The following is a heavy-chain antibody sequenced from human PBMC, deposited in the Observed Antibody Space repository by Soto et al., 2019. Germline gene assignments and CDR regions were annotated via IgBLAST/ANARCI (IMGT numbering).Heavy chain of an antibody. V-gene: IGHV4-59*01. CDR3: ARDRKLIIPGNYYYYGMDV. CDR1: GGSIRDYF. CDR2: ISSSGTI. Sequence: QLHLQESGPGLVKPSETLSLTCSVSGGSIRDYFWTWIRQPPGKGLEWIGYISSSGTINYNSSLKSRVTISLDTSRSHFSLKLTSVTAADTAVYFCARDRKLIIPGNYYYYGMDVWGQGTTVTVSS. D-gene: IGHD2-15*01. J-gene: IGHJ6*02.